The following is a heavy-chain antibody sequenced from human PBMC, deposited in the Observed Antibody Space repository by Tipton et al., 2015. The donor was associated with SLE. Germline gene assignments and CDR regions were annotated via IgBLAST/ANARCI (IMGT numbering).Heavy chain of an antibody. V-gene: IGHV4-39*07. J-gene: IGHJ4*02. CDR2: IYHSGST. CDR1: GGSISSSSYY. D-gene: IGHD6-6*01. Sequence: TLSLTCTVSGGSISSSSYYWGWIRQPPGKGLEWIGTIYHSGSTYYNPSLKSRVTISVDTSKNQFSLKLSSVTAADTAVYYCARGESRSYIAARLGFDYWGQGTLVTVSS. CDR3: ARGESRSYIAARLGFDY.